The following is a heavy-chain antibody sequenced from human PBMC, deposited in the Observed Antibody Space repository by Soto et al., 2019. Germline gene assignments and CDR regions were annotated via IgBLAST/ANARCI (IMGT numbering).Heavy chain of an antibody. CDR1: GGTFSSYA. CDR3: AVSRAAAGPEGWFDP. V-gene: IGHV1-69*01. CDR2: IIPIFGTA. J-gene: IGHJ5*02. Sequence: QVQLVQSGAEVKKPGSSVKVSCKASGGTFSSYAISWVRQAPGQGLEWMGGIIPIFGTANYAQKFQGRVTITADESTSPAYMELSRIRSGDTAVYYCAVSRAAAGPEGWFDPWGQGTLVTVSS. D-gene: IGHD6-13*01.